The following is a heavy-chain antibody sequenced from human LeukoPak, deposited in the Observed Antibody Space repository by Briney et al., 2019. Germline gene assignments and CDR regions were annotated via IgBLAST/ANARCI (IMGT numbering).Heavy chain of an antibody. Sequence: GGFLRLSCEASGFTFSNYGMNWDRQAPGKGLEWVSFTDTSGNYIYYGDSVKGRFTISRDNARNLLFLQMNGLRAEDTAVYYCARGRSITLLRGVAMSDGFDIWGQGAMVAVSS. CDR3: ARGRSITLLRGVAMSDGFDI. CDR2: TDTSGNYI. D-gene: IGHD3-10*01. CDR1: GFTFSNYG. J-gene: IGHJ3*02. V-gene: IGHV3-21*06.